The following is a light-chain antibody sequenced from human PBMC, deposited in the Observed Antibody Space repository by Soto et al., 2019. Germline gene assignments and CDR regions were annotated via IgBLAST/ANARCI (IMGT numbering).Light chain of an antibody. CDR2: GGS. V-gene: IGKV3-20*01. CDR1: QSISSSY. J-gene: IGKJ1*01. CDR3: QQYGSSSWT. Sequence: EIVLTQSPGTLSLSPGKRATLSCRASQSISSSYLAWYQQRPGQAPRLLIYGGSSRATGIPDRFSGSGSGTELTLTISRLEPEDFAVYYCQQYGSSSWTFGQGTKVDIK.